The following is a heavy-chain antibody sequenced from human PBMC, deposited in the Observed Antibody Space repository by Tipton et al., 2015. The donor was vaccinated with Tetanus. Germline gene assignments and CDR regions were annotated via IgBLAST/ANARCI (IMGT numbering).Heavy chain of an antibody. V-gene: IGHV3-30*18. CDR3: AKDRRAGSSYAPYFDY. CDR2: ISYDGSNK. Sequence: AASGFTFSSYGMHWVRQAPGKGLEWVAVISYDGSNKYCADSVKGRFTISRDNSKNTLYLQMNSLRAEDTAVYYCAKDRRAGSSYAPYFDYWGQGTLVTVSS. D-gene: IGHD1-26*01. CDR1: GFTFSSYG. J-gene: IGHJ4*02.